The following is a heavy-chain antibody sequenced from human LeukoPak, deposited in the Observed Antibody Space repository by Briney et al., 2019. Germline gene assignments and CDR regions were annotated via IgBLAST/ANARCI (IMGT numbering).Heavy chain of an antibody. D-gene: IGHD5-18*01. V-gene: IGHV4-34*01. CDR2: INHSGST. Sequence: PSETLSLTCAVYGGSFSGYYWSWIRQPPGKGLEWIGEINHSGSTNYNPSLKSRVTISVDTSKNQFSLKLSSVTAADTAVYYCARAKIQLPPGYYYGMDVWGQGTTVTVSS. CDR3: ARAKIQLPPGYYYGMDV. J-gene: IGHJ6*02. CDR1: GGSFSGYY.